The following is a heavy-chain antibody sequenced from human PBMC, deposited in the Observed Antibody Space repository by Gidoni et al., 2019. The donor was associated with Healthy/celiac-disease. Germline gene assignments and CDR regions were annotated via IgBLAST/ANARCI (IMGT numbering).Heavy chain of an antibody. D-gene: IGHD3-10*01. CDR2: ISGSGGST. CDR3: ARSTYYYGSGSYYGPYYYYGMDV. J-gene: IGHJ6*02. CDR1: GFTFSRYA. Sequence: EVQLLESGGGLVQPGGSLRLSCAASGFTFSRYAMSWVRQAPGKGLEWVSAISGSGGSTYYADSVKGRFTISRDNSKNTLYLQMNSLRAEDTAVYYCARSTYYYGSGSYYGPYYYYGMDVWGQGTTVTVSS. V-gene: IGHV3-23*01.